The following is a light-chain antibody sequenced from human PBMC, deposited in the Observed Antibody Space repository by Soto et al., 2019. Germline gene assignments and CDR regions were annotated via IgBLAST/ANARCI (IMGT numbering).Light chain of an antibody. CDR3: QQSYSTPYT. CDR2: AAS. V-gene: IGKV1-39*01. CDR1: QSISSY. Sequence: DIQMTQSPSSLSPSVGDRVTITCRASQSISSYLNWYQHKPGKAPKLLIYAASSLQSEVPSRFSGSGSGTDFTLTISSLQPEDFATYYCQQSYSTPYTFGQGTRLEIK. J-gene: IGKJ2*01.